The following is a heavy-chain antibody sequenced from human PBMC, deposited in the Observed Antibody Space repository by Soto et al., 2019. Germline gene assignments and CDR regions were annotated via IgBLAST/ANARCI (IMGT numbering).Heavy chain of an antibody. J-gene: IGHJ4*01. V-gene: IGHV3-11*01. D-gene: IGHD3-22*01. Sequence: GGSLRLSCAASGFTFSDYYMSWIRQAPGKGLEWVSYISSSGSTIYYADSVKGRFTISRGNAKNSLYLQMNNLRAEDTAVYYCARDFDYYDTSGYYYGLFDYWGQGTLVTVSS. CDR1: GFTFSDYY. CDR3: ARDFDYYDTSGYYYGLFDY. CDR2: ISSSGSTI.